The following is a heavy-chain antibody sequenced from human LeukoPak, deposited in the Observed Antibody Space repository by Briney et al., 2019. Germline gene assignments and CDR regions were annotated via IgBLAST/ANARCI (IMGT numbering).Heavy chain of an antibody. CDR3: ARGPYSSGWYTFEYFQH. Sequence: SETLSLTCTVSGASISSGSYYWSWIRQPAGKGLEWIVRVYTSGSTNYNPSLKSRVNISLDTSKNQFSLKLRSVTAADTAVYYCARGPYSSGWYTFEYFQHWGQGTLVTVSS. D-gene: IGHD6-19*01. CDR1: GASISSGSYY. CDR2: VYTSGST. V-gene: IGHV4-61*02. J-gene: IGHJ1*01.